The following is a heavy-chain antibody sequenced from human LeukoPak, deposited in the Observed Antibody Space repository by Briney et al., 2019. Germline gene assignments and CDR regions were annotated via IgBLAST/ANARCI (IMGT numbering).Heavy chain of an antibody. V-gene: IGHV1-46*01. Sequence: ASVNVSCKASGYTFTSYYMHWVRQAPGQGLEWMGIINPSGGSTSYAQKFQGRVTMTRDTSTSTVYMELSSLRSEDTAVYYCVVVVITTSFDYWGQGTLVTVSS. D-gene: IGHD3-22*01. CDR3: VVVVITTSFDY. CDR1: GYTFTSYY. J-gene: IGHJ4*02. CDR2: INPSGGST.